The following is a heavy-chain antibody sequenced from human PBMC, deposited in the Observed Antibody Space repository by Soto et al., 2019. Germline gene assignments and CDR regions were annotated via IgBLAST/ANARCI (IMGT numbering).Heavy chain of an antibody. CDR1: GFSISSGDYW. Sequence: SETLSLTCTVSGFSISSGDYWWSWIRQPPGKGLEWIGYIYYSGLHNYNPSFKSRVTISVDTSKNQFSLNLDSVTAADTAVYYCARGIRAYYDILTGYYPSGRESWFDPWGQGTLVTVSS. CDR2: IYYSGLH. J-gene: IGHJ5*02. D-gene: IGHD3-9*01. V-gene: IGHV4-30-4*01. CDR3: ARGIRAYYDILTGYYPSGRESWFDP.